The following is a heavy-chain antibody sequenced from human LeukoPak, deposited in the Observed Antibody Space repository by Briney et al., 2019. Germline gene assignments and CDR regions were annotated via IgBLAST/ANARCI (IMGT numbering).Heavy chain of an antibody. Sequence: GGSLRLSCAASGFIVSGNDMSWVRQAPGKGLEWVSVIYNGGSAYYADSVKGRFTVSRDNSKNTLYLQTNSLRAEDTAVYYCARDLGGCSGGSCYSRDVWGQGTTVTVSS. CDR3: ARDLGGCSGGSCYSRDV. D-gene: IGHD2-15*01. J-gene: IGHJ6*02. CDR2: IYNGGSA. CDR1: GFIVSGND. V-gene: IGHV3-53*01.